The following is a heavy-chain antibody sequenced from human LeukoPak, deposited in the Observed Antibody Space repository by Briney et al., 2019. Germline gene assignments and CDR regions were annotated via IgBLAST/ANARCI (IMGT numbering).Heavy chain of an antibody. J-gene: IGHJ1*01. CDR2: INPDGRDT. CDR1: GFTFNRCW. V-gene: IGHV3-7*01. D-gene: IGHD2-21*02. Sequence: GGSLRLSCGVSGFTFNRCWMNWVRHAPGKGLEWVAHINPDGRDTYYVDSGKGRFTISRDNAQNSMYLQMNSLRVQDTAVYYCTSWGDTTAEYFQRWGQGTLVTVSS. CDR3: TSWGDTTAEYFQR.